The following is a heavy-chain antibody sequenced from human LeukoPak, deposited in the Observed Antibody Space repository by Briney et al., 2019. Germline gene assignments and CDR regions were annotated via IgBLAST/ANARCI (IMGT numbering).Heavy chain of an antibody. D-gene: IGHD4-17*01. CDR3: ARDLSIRAVTTFYYFDY. J-gene: IGHJ4*02. Sequence: ASVKVSCKASGYTFTSYGISWVRQAPGQGLEWMGWISAYNGNTNYAQKLQGRVTMTTDTSTSTAYMELRSLRSDDTAVYYCARDLSIRAVTTFYYFDYWGQGTLVTVSP. CDR1: GYTFTSYG. V-gene: IGHV1-18*01. CDR2: ISAYNGNT.